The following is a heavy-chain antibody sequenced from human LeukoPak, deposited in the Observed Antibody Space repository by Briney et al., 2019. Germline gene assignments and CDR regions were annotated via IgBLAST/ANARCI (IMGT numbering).Heavy chain of an antibody. CDR1: GGYISTYY. Sequence: SETLSLTCTVSGGYISTYYWSWIRQPPGKGLEYIGYVYHSGSTNYNPSLKSRVTISVDTSKNQFSLRLTSVTAADTAVYDCARAKDSSGYYYDPFDYWGQGTLVTVSS. J-gene: IGHJ4*02. D-gene: IGHD3-22*01. V-gene: IGHV4-59*01. CDR2: VYHSGST. CDR3: ARAKDSSGYYYDPFDY.